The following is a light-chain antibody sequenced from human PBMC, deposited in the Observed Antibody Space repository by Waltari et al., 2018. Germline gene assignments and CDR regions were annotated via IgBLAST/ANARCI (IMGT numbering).Light chain of an antibody. Sequence: NFMLTQPQSVSESPGKTVTISCTRSSGSIASNHVQSYQQRPGSSPTTVIYEDNQRPSGVPDRFSGSIDSSSNSASLTISGLKTEDEADYYCQSYDSSNQVVFGGGTKLTVL. V-gene: IGLV6-57*01. CDR1: SGSIASNH. CDR2: EDN. J-gene: IGLJ2*01. CDR3: QSYDSSNQVV.